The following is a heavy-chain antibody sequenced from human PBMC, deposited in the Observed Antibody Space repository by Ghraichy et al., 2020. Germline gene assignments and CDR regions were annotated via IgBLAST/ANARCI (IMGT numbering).Heavy chain of an antibody. V-gene: IGHV3-11*06. CDR2: ITGSSSYI. CDR3: ARVGGGYSGYEYFFDD. CDR1: GFTFSDYY. D-gene: IGHD5-12*01. Sequence: SCAASGFTFSDYYMSWIRQAPGKGLEWVSYITGSSSYINYADSVKGRFTISRDNANNSLYLQMSSLSAEDTAVYYCARVGGGYSGYEYFFDDWGQGTLVTVSS. J-gene: IGHJ4*02.